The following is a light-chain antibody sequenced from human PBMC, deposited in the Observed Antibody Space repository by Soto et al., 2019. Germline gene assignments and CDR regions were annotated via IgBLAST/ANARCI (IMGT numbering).Light chain of an antibody. CDR2: LNSDGSH. CDR1: SGHSSYA. Sequence: QLVLTQSPSASASLGASVKLTGTLRSGHSSYAIAWHQQQPEKGPRYLMKLNSDGSHSKGDGIPDRFSGSSSGAERYLTISSLQSEDEADYYCQTWGTGIWVFGGGTKLTVL. CDR3: QTWGTGIWV. J-gene: IGLJ3*02. V-gene: IGLV4-69*01.